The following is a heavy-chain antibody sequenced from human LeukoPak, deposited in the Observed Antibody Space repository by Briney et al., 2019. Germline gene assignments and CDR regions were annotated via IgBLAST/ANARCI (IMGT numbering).Heavy chain of an antibody. CDR2: IGIAGDT. Sequence: GRCLRLSCAASGFTFSSYDMHWVRRVTGKRLEWVSAIGIAGDTYYLDSVKGRFTISRENAKNSLYLQMNSPRAGDTAVYYCARGGDRDYWGQGTLVTVSS. CDR1: GFTFSSYD. J-gene: IGHJ4*02. V-gene: IGHV3-13*04. CDR3: ARGGDRDY.